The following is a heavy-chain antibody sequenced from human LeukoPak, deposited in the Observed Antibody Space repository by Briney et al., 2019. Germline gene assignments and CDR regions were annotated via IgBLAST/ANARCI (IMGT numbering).Heavy chain of an antibody. CDR2: ISSNGDNT. CDR1: GFTFSTYV. Sequence: GGSLRLSCSVSGFTFSTYVMHWVRQAPGKGLEYVSAISSNGDNTYYADSMKGRFTISRDNSKNTLYLQMSSLRADDTAVYYCVRGTGYWGQGTLVTVSS. V-gene: IGHV3-64D*06. CDR3: VRGTGY. J-gene: IGHJ4*02.